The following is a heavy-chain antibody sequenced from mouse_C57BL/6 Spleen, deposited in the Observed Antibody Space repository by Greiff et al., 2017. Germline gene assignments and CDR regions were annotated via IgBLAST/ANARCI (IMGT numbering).Heavy chain of an antibody. V-gene: IGHV14-2*01. J-gene: IGHJ1*03. D-gene: IGHD1-1*02. Sequence: EVQLVESGAELVKPGASVKLSCTASGFNIKDYYMHWVKQTTEQGLEWIGRIDPEDGETKYAPKFQGKATITADTSSNTAYLQLSSLTSEDTAVYYGAYYVGGSGTLDAGGTGPTVTVSS. CDR2: IDPEDGET. CDR1: GFNIKDYY. CDR3: AYYVGGSGTLDA.